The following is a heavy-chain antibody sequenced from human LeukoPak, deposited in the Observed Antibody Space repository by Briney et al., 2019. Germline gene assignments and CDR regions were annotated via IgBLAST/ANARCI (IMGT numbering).Heavy chain of an antibody. Sequence: GGSLRLSCAASGFTFSKVWMSWVRQAPGKGLEWVGRIKSKTDGATKDYAAPVKGRFTISRDDSKNTLYLQMNSLKTEDTAVYYCTTGIYCGGDCYDYWGQGTLVTVSS. V-gene: IGHV3-15*01. CDR3: TTGIYCGGDCYDY. CDR1: GFTFSKVW. CDR2: IKSKTDGATK. J-gene: IGHJ4*02. D-gene: IGHD2-21*01.